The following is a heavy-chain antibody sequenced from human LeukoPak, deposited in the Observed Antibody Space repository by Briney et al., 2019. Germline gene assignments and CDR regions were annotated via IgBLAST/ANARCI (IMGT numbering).Heavy chain of an antibody. CDR2: ISGSGGNT. Sequence: GGSLRLSCAASGFTFSYVYMTWIRQAPGKGLEWVSAISGSGGNTYYADSVKGRFTISRDNSKNTLYLQMNSLRAEDTAVYYCAKRGMTTIKEGFDYWGQGTLVTVSS. V-gene: IGHV3-23*01. J-gene: IGHJ4*02. CDR3: AKRGMTTIKEGFDY. CDR1: GFTFSYVY. D-gene: IGHD5-24*01.